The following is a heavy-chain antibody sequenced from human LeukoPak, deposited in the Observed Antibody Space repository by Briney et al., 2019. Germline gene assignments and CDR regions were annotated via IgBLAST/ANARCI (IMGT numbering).Heavy chain of an antibody. CDR2: INQDGSEE. CDR1: GFTFRTYW. Sequence: GGSLRLACAASGFTFRTYWMSWIRQAPGKEPEWVADINQDGSEEYYLQSVRGRFTVSRDNAQNAVFLQMTNLRADDTAVYYCARWKMELQRNAFDFWGQGTVVTVSS. J-gene: IGHJ3*01. D-gene: IGHD1-26*01. V-gene: IGHV3-7*01. CDR3: ARWKMELQRNAFDF.